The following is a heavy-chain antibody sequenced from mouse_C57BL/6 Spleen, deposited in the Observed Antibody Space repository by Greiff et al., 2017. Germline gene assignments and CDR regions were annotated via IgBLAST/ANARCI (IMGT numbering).Heavy chain of an antibody. CDR3: ARSRITTVELDY. V-gene: IGHV1-42*01. Sequence: EVKLMESGPELVKPGASVKISCKASGYSFTGYYMNWVKQSPEKSLEWIGEINPSTGGTTYNQKFKAKATLTVDKSSSTAYMQLKSLTSEDSAVYYCARSRITTVELDYWGQGTTLTVSS. J-gene: IGHJ2*01. D-gene: IGHD1-1*01. CDR2: INPSTGGT. CDR1: GYSFTGYY.